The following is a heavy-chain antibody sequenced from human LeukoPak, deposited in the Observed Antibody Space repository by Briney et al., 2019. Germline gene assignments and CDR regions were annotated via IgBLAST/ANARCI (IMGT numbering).Heavy chain of an antibody. CDR2: VHSSGGVI. CDR1: GNTFTSDY. Sequence: ASVKVSCKASGNTFTSDYMNWVRQAPGQGLEWMGIVHSSGGVIKYAQEFQDRVTVTRDPSTSTIYMELSSLRSEDTAVYYCVGSSHQRNWFDPWGQGTLVIVPS. CDR3: VGSSHQRNWFDP. D-gene: IGHD1-26*01. J-gene: IGHJ5*02. V-gene: IGHV1-46*01.